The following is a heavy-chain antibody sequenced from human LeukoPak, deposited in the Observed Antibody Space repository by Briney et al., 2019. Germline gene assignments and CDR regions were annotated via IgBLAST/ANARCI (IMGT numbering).Heavy chain of an antibody. CDR3: ARLKRSWFDP. CDR1: GGSISSYY. V-gene: IGHV4-59*08. CDR2: IYYGGST. Sequence: SETLSLTCTVSGGSISSYYWSWIRQPPGKGLEWIGYIYYGGSTNYNPSLKSRVTISVDTSKNQFSLKLSSVTAADTAVYYCARLKRSWFDPLGPGNPGHRLL. J-gene: IGHJ5*02.